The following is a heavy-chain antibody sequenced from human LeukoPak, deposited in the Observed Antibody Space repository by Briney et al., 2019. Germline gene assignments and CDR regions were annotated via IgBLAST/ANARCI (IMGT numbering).Heavy chain of an antibody. V-gene: IGHV4-59*08. J-gene: IGHJ4*02. Sequence: PSETLSLTCTVSGVSISSYYRSWIRQPPGKGLEWIGYIYYSGSTNYNPSLKSRVTISVDTSKNQFSLKLNSVTAADTAVYYCARHSAARFDYWGQGTLVTVSS. CDR2: IYYSGST. CDR3: ARHSAARFDY. CDR1: GVSISSYY. D-gene: IGHD6-6*01.